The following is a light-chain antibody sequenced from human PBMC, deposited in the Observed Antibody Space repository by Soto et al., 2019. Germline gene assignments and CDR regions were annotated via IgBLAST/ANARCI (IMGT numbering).Light chain of an antibody. V-gene: IGKV3D-20*01. Sequence: EIVVTQSQATLSLSPGERATLSCGASQSVARSYLGWYQQKPGLAPRLLIYDTSIRATGIPDRFSGSGSGTDFTLTISRLEPEDFAVYYCQQYAHSPITFGQGTRLEIK. CDR1: QSVARSY. J-gene: IGKJ5*01. CDR3: QQYAHSPIT. CDR2: DTS.